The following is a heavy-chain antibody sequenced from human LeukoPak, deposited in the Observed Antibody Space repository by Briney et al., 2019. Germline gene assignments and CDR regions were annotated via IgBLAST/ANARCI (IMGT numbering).Heavy chain of an antibody. J-gene: IGHJ4*02. Sequence: GGSLRLSCAASGFTFSSYGMHWVRQAPGKGLEWVAVISYDGSNKYYADSVKGRFTISRDNSKNTLYLRMNSLRAEDTAVYYCAKDDDYGGTLDYWGQGTLVTVSS. CDR1: GFTFSSYG. CDR3: AKDDDYGGTLDY. D-gene: IGHD4-23*01. V-gene: IGHV3-30*18. CDR2: ISYDGSNK.